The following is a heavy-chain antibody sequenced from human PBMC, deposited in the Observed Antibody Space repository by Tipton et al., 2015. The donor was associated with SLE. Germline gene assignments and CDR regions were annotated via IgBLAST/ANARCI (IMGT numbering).Heavy chain of an antibody. Sequence: SLRLSCAASGFTFSSYNMNWVRQAPGKGLEWVSYISSSSRTIYYADSVKGRFTISRDNAKNSLYLQMNSLRAEDTAVYYCARSPGYSLYFDYWGQGTVVTVSS. J-gene: IGHJ4*02. CDR3: ARSPGYSLYFDY. V-gene: IGHV3-48*01. CDR2: ISSSSRTI. CDR1: GFTFSSYN. D-gene: IGHD6-13*01.